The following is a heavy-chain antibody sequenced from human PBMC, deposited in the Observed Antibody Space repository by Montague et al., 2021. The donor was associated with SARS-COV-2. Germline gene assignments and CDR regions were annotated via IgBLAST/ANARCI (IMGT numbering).Heavy chain of an antibody. CDR1: SGSIISSGYY. J-gene: IGHJ3*02. CDR2: IFYAGNT. V-gene: IGHV4-39*01. Sequence: SETLSLTCSVSSGSIISSGYYWGWIRQPPGKGLEWIGTIFYAGNTYYNPSLKSRITISIDRSKNQFSLKLTSVTAADTSLYYCARHPGSPKDAFDIWGQGTMVTVSS. CDR3: ARHPGSPKDAFDI.